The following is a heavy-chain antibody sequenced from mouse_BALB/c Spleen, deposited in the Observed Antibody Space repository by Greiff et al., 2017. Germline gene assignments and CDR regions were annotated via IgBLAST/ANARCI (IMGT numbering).Heavy chain of an antibody. V-gene: IGHV14-3*02. CDR1: GFNIKDTY. CDR3: ARSGGNYLDYYAMDY. Sequence: VQLKESGAELVKPGASVKLSCTASGFNIKDTYMHWVKQRPEQGLEWIGRIDPANGNTKYDPKFQGKATITADTSSNTAYLQLSSLTSEDTAVYYCARSGGNYLDYYAMDYWGQGTSVTVSS. CDR2: IDPANGNT. D-gene: IGHD2-1*01. J-gene: IGHJ4*01.